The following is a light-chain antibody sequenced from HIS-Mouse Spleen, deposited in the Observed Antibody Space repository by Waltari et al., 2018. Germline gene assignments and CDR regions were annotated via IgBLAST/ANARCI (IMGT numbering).Light chain of an antibody. Sequence: QSALTQPPSVSGSPGQSVTIPCTGPSSDVGSYNRFSWYQQPPGTAPKLMIYEVSNRPSGVPDRFSGSKSGNTASLTISGLQAEDEADYYCSSYTSSSTLIFGGGTKLTVL. J-gene: IGLJ2*01. CDR1: SSDVGSYNR. CDR3: SSYTSSSTLI. V-gene: IGLV2-18*02. CDR2: EVS.